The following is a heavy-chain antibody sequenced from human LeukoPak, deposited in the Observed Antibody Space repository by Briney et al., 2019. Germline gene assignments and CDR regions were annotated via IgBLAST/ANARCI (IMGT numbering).Heavy chain of an antibody. J-gene: IGHJ3*02. CDR2: ISSGSSYI. D-gene: IGHD3-22*01. Sequence: GGSLRLSCAASGFTFSTYTMNWVRQAPGKGLEWVSSISSGSSYIYYADSVKGRFTISRDNAKNSLYLQMNSLRAEDMALYFCARDHYYDSSGYTPAGDAFDIWGQGTMVTVSS. V-gene: IGHV3-21*01. CDR1: GFTFSTYT. CDR3: ARDHYYDSSGYTPAGDAFDI.